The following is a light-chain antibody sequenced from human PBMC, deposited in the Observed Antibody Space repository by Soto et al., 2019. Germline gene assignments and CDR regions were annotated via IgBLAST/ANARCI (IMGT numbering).Light chain of an antibody. CDR1: SSNIGNNY. CDR3: GTWDSSLSAVYV. V-gene: IGLV1-51*01. CDR2: DNN. Sequence: QSVLTQPPSVSAAPGQKVTISCSGSSSNIGNNYVSWYQQLPGTAPKLLIYDNNKRPSGIPDRFSGSKSGTSATLGITGLQIGDEADYYCGTWDSSLSAVYVFGTGTKVTAL. J-gene: IGLJ1*01.